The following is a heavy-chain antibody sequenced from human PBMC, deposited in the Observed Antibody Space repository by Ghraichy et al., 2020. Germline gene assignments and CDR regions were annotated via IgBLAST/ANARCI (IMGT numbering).Heavy chain of an antibody. D-gene: IGHD6-19*01. CDR2: VSHRGRT. V-gene: IGHV4-34*01. Sequence: SETLSLTCAVSGASLSGYYWTWIRQSPGKGLEWIGEVSHRGRTTYNPSLESRVTFSVETSSNQFSLKMNSVTAADTAVYYCAGHWLGADTIDVWGRGTMVTVSS. CDR3: AGHWLGADTIDV. J-gene: IGHJ3*01. CDR1: GASLSGYY.